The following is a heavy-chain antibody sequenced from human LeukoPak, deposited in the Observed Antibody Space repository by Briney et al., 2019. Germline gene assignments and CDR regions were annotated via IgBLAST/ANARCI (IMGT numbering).Heavy chain of an antibody. D-gene: IGHD3-10*01. Sequence: ASVKVSCKASGYTFTGYYMHWVRQAPGQGLEWMGWINPNSGATNYAQKFQGRVTLTRDTSISTAYMELSRLGSDDTAVYYCARDPAGSPGVYRGRADLATVSS. J-gene: IGHJ4*02. CDR2: INPNSGAT. CDR1: GYTFTGYY. CDR3: ARDPAGSPGVY. V-gene: IGHV1-2*02.